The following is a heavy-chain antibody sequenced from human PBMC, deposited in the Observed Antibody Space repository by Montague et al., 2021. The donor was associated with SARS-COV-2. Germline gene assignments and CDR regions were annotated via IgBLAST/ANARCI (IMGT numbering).Heavy chain of an antibody. J-gene: IGHJ6*02. CDR2: IYNSGSS. CDR1: GGSISSYSYY. Sequence: SETLSLTCTVSGGSISSYSYYWGWNRQPPGQGPEWIGSIYNSGSSYYNPSLKSPFTISVDTSKNQISLKLSSVTAADTAVYYCAGEKGTVVNYYYYGMDVWGQGTTVTVSS. V-gene: IGHV4-39*02. CDR3: AGEKGTVVNYYYYGMDV. D-gene: IGHD1-1*01.